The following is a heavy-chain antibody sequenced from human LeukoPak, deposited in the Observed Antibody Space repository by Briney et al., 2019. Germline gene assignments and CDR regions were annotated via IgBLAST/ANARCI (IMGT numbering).Heavy chain of an antibody. CDR1: GFSVSTTY. CDR2: IYSGGST. CDR3: ARADGALDY. J-gene: IGHJ4*02. Sequence: GGSLRLSCAAAGFSVSTTYMNWVRQAPGKGLEWVSVIYSGGSTYYADSVKDRFTISRDNSNNTLYLQTNSLRAEDTAVYYCARADGALDYWGPGTLVTVSS. V-gene: IGHV3-66*01. D-gene: IGHD3-16*01.